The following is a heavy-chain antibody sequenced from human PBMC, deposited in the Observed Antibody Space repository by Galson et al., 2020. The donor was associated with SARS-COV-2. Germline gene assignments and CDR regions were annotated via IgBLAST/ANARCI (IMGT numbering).Heavy chain of an antibody. J-gene: IGHJ4*02. CDR3: ARGGGTMIVVANNFYY. CDR1: GFTFSSYE. D-gene: IGHD3-22*01. CDR2: ISSSGSTI. Sequence: GGSLRLSCAASGFTFSSYEMNWVRQAPGKGLECVSYISSSGSTIYYADSVKGRFTISRDNAKNSLYLQMNSLRAEDTAVYYCARGGGTMIVVANNFYYWGQGTLVTVSS. V-gene: IGHV3-48*03.